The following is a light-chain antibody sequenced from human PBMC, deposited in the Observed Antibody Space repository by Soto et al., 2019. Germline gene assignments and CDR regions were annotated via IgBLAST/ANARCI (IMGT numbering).Light chain of an antibody. CDR2: EVS. Sequence: QSALTQPPSASGSPGQSVTISCTGTSSDVGGYNYVSWYQQHPGKAPKLRIYEVSKRPSGDLDRFSGYKSGNTASLTVSGLQAEDEADYYYSSFAGSNNFRVFGGGTKLTLL. CDR3: SSFAGSNNFRV. V-gene: IGLV2-8*01. J-gene: IGLJ2*01. CDR1: SSDVGGYNY.